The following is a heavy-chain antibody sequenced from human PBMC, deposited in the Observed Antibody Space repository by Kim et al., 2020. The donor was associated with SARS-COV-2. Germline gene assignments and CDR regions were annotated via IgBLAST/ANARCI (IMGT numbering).Heavy chain of an antibody. V-gene: IGHV3-9*01. D-gene: IGHD3-3*01. CDR2: ISWNSGSI. CDR3: AKDGGVVIGDWFDY. J-gene: IGHJ4*02. CDR1: GFTFGDYA. Sequence: GGSLRLSCAASGFTFGDYAMHWVRQAPGKGLEWVSGISWNSGSIGYADSVKGRFTISRDNAKNSLYLQMNSLRAEDTALYYCAKDGGVVIGDWFDYWGQGTLVTVSS.